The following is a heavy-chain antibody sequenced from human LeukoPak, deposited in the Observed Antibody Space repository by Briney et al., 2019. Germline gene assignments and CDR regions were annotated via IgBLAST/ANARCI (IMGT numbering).Heavy chain of an antibody. CDR2: ITSSSTYT. CDR1: GFSFSSYN. V-gene: IGHV3-21*04. Sequence: GGSLRLSCAASGFSFSSYNMNWVRQAPGKGLEWVSSITSSSTYTFYADSAKGRFTISRDNSKNTLFLQMNSLRAEDTAVYYCAKANSGYYWGLFDYWGQGTLVTVSS. D-gene: IGHD3-22*01. J-gene: IGHJ4*02. CDR3: AKANSGYYWGLFDY.